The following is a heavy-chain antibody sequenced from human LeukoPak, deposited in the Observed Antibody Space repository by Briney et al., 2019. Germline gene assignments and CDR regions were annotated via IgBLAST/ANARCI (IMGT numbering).Heavy chain of an antibody. V-gene: IGHV3-30*02. CDR2: IRYDGSNK. J-gene: IGHJ3*02. CDR3: ACADNWNYEDDAFDI. Sequence: PGGSLRLSCAASGFTFSSYGMHWVRQAPGKGLEWVAFIRYDGSNKYYADSVKGRFTISRDNAKNSLYLQMNSLRAEDTAVYYCACADNWNYEDDAFDIWGQGTMVTVSS. D-gene: IGHD1-7*01. CDR1: GFTFSSYG.